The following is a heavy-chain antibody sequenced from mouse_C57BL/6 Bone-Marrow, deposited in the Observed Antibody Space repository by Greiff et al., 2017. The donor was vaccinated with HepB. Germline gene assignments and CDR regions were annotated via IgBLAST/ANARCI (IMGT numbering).Heavy chain of an antibody. V-gene: IGHV1-50*01. CDR1: GYTFTSYW. J-gene: IGHJ2*01. D-gene: IGHD2-4*01. CDR2: IDPSDSYT. CDR3: ARWGGNLEDYGY. Sequence: QVQLQQPGAELVKPGASVKLSCKASGYTFTSYWMQWVKQRPGQGLEWIGEIDPSDSYTNYNQKFKGKATLTVDTSSSTAYMQLSSLTSEDSAVYYGARWGGNLEDYGYWGQGTTLTVSS.